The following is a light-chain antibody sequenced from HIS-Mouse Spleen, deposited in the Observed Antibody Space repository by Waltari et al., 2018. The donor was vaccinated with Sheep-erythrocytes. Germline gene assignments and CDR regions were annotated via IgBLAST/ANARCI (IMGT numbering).Light chain of an antibody. CDR2: EGS. J-gene: IGLJ3*02. V-gene: IGLV2-23*01. CDR1: SSDVGSYNL. CDR3: CSYAGSSTPWV. Sequence: QSALTQPASVSGSPGQSITISCTGTSSDVGSYNLVSWYQQHPGKAPKPMIYEGSKRPSGVSNRFSGSKSGNPASLTISGLQAEDEADYYCCSYAGSSTPWVFGGGTKLTVL.